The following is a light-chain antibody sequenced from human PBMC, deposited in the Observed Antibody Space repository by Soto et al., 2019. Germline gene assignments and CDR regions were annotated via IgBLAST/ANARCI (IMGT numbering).Light chain of an antibody. CDR3: MQALQSPRT. J-gene: IGKJ1*01. V-gene: IGKV2-28*01. CDR2: LGS. Sequence: DIVMTQSPLSLPVTPGEPASISCRSSQSLLHSNGYNYLDWYLQEPGQSPQLLIYLGSNRSSGVPDRFSGSGSGTDLTLKISRVEAEDVGVYYCMQALQSPRTFGQGTKVEIK. CDR1: QSLLHSNGYNY.